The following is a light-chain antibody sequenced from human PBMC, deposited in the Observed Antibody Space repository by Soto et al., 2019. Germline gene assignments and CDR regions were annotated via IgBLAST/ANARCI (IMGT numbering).Light chain of an antibody. CDR2: DVS. Sequence: DIVLTQSPAILSLSPGERATLSCRASEDVGNSLAWYQQRPGQSPRLLIYDVSNGATGIPSRFSGSGSGADFTLTISSLEPDDFAVYYCQQRYNWPRTFGQGTKVDI. CDR3: QQRYNWPRT. J-gene: IGKJ1*01. V-gene: IGKV3-11*01. CDR1: EDVGNS.